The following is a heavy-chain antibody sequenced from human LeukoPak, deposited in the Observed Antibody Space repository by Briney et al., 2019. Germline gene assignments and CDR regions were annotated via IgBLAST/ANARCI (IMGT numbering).Heavy chain of an antibody. D-gene: IGHD3-22*01. Sequence: GGSLRLSCAASGFTFSNYWMSWVRQAPGKGPEWVANIKEDGSEKYYVDSVKGRFTISRDNAKNTLYLQMNSLRHEDTAVYYCLRGAHYDTSGYYYWGQGALVTVSS. CDR2: IKEDGSEK. CDR3: LRGAHYDTSGYYY. CDR1: GFTFSNYW. V-gene: IGHV3-7*01. J-gene: IGHJ4*02.